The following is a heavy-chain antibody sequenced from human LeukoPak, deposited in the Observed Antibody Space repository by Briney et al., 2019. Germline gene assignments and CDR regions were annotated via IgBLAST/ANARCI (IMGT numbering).Heavy chain of an antibody. CDR3: ARDYYASSGYYPFGYFEL. V-gene: IGHV4-30-4*01. CDR2: IYYSGST. Sequence: SQTLSLTCTVSGCSISSGDYYWSWIRQPPGKGLEWIGYIYYSGSTYYNPSLKSRVTISVDTSKNQFSLKLSSVTAADTAVYYCARDYYASSGYYPFGYFELWGRGTLVTVSS. J-gene: IGHJ2*01. D-gene: IGHD3-22*01. CDR1: GCSISSGDYY.